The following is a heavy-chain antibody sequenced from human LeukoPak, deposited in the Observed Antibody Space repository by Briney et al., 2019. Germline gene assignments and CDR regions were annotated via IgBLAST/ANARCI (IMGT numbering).Heavy chain of an antibody. V-gene: IGHV4-59*01. J-gene: IGHJ4*02. Sequence: SETLSLTCTVSGGSISSYYWSWIRQPPGKGLEWIGYIYYSGSTNYNPSLMSRVTISVDTSKNQFSLKLSSVTAADTAVYYCARDQGGRTGGLGYWGQGTLVTVSS. CDR1: GGSISSYY. CDR3: ARDQGGRTGGLGY. CDR2: IYYSGST. D-gene: IGHD1/OR15-1a*01.